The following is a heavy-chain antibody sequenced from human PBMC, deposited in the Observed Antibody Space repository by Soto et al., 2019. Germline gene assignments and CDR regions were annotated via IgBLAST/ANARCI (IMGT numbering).Heavy chain of an antibody. CDR1: GYTFTSYG. V-gene: IGHV1-18*04. CDR2: ISAYNGNT. D-gene: IGHD3-3*01. Sequence: QVQLVQSGAEVKKPGASVKVSCKASGYTFTSYGISWVRQAPGQGLEWMGWISAYNGNTNYAQKLQGRVTMTTDTSTSTAYMELRSLRSDDTAVYYCTRDRNVLRFFGWLYGSSSGYYYYGMDVWGQGTTVTVSS. J-gene: IGHJ6*02. CDR3: TRDRNVLRFFGWLYGSSSGYYYYGMDV.